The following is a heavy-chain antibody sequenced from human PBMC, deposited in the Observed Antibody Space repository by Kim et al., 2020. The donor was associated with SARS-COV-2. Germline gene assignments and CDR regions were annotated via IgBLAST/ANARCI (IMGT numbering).Heavy chain of an antibody. J-gene: IGHJ4*02. CDR3: ARLGYSSSSYDF. V-gene: IGHV3-7*01. Sequence: YYVDSVNGRFTVSRDNAKNSLFLLMNSLRVEDTAVYYCARLGYSSSSYDFWGRGTLVTVSS. D-gene: IGHD6-6*01.